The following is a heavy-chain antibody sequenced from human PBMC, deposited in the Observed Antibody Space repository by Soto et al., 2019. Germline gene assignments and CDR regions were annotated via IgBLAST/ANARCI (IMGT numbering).Heavy chain of an antibody. CDR2: INSDGSST. Sequence: EVQLVESGGGLVQPGGSLRLSCAASGFTFSSYWMHWVRQAPGKGLVWVSRINSDGSSTSYADSVKGRFTISRDNAKNTLYLHMNSLRAEDTAVYYCARDRYYDSSGYQMGYFDYWGQGTLVTVSS. CDR3: ARDRYYDSSGYQMGYFDY. J-gene: IGHJ4*02. CDR1: GFTFSSYW. V-gene: IGHV3-74*01. D-gene: IGHD3-22*01.